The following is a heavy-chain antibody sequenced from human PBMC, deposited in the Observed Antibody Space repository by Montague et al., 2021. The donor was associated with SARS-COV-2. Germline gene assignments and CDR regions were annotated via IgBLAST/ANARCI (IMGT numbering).Heavy chain of an antibody. D-gene: IGHD3-22*01. J-gene: IGHJ2*01. CDR1: GGSFSSYY. CDR2: INHSGST. CDR3: ARGDPTVNMIVVVFTGAGWYFDL. Sequence: SETLSLTCTVHGGSFSSYYWSWIRQPPGKGLEWIGYINHSGSTNYNPSLKSRVSISVDTSKNQFSLKLSSVTAADTAVYYCARGDPTVNMIVVVFTGAGWYFDLWGRGTLVTVSS. V-gene: IGHV4-34*01.